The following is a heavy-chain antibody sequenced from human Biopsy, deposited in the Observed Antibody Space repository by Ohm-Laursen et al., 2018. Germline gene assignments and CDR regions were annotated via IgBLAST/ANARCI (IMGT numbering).Heavy chain of an antibody. CDR1: VHSIRIDY. J-gene: IGHJ6*02. CDR2: IYYSGNT. Sequence: LSLPCTVSVHSIRIDYRRCIRQTPAKGLEGIGYIYYSGNTNYNPSLKSRVTISVDTSKNHFSLRLNSVTTADTAVYYCARATNSTGWPYFYFDGMDVWGQGTTVTVSS. CDR3: ARATNSTGWPYFYFDGMDV. D-gene: IGHD2/OR15-2a*01. V-gene: IGHV4-59*01.